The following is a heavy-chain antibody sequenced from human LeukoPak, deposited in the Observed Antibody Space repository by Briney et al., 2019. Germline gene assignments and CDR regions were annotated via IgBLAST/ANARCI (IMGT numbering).Heavy chain of an antibody. Sequence: SETLSLTCAVYGGSFSGYYWTWIRQPPGKGLEWIGEINRSGDTNYNPSLKSRVTISVDTSKNQFSLKLSSVTAADTAVYYCVRGRVKGKYWGQGTLVTVSS. J-gene: IGHJ4*02. CDR3: VRGRVKGKY. CDR1: GGSFSGYY. D-gene: IGHD2/OR15-2a*01. CDR2: INRSGDT. V-gene: IGHV4-34*01.